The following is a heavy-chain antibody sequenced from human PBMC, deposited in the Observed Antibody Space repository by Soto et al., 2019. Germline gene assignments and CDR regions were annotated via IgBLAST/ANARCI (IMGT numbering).Heavy chain of an antibody. CDR3: ARRGYSYGYRYYYYGMDV. CDR2: IIPIFGTA. D-gene: IGHD5-18*01. J-gene: IGHJ6*02. CDR1: GGTFSSYA. Sequence: QVQLVQSGAEVKKPGSSVKVSCKASGGTFSSYAISWVRQAPGQGLEWMGGIIPIFGTANYAQKFQGRVTITADQFTSTAYMELSSLRSEDTAVYYCARRGYSYGYRYYYYGMDVWGQGTTVTVSS. V-gene: IGHV1-69*12.